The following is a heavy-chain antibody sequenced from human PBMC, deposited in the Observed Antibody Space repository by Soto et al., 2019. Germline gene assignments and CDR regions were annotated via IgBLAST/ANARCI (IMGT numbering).Heavy chain of an antibody. CDR3: ARGGSGSYTGYYYYYGMDV. CDR1: GGSISSGGYY. Sequence: QVQLQESGPGLVKPSQTLSLTCTVSGGSISSGGYYWSWIRQHPGKGLEWIGYIYYSGSTYYNPSLQSRVTISVDTSKNQFSLKLSSVTAADTAVYYCARGGSGSYTGYYYYYGMDVWGQGTTVTVSS. J-gene: IGHJ6*02. CDR2: IYYSGST. V-gene: IGHV4-31*03. D-gene: IGHD3-10*01.